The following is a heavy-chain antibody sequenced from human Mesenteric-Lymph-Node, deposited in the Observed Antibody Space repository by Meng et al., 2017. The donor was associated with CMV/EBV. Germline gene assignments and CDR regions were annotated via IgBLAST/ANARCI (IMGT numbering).Heavy chain of an antibody. CDR1: VYTFTGYY. D-gene: IGHD3-10*01. V-gene: IGHV1-8*02. J-gene: IGHJ6*02. CDR2: MNPNSGNT. CDR3: ASPTPYYYGSGSLSYYYYGMDV. Sequence: ASVKVSCKASVYTFTGYYMHWVRQATGQGLEWMGWMNPNSGNTGYAQKFQGRVTMTRNTSISTAYMELSSLRSEDTAVYYCASPTPYYYGSGSLSYYYYGMDVWGQGTTVTVSS.